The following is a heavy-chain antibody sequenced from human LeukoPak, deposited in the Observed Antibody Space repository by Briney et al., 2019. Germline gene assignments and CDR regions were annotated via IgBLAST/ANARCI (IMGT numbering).Heavy chain of an antibody. CDR2: INPSGGST. CDR3: ARGAVGVVVVAATIDWFDP. D-gene: IGHD2-15*01. V-gene: IGHV1-46*01. J-gene: IGHJ5*02. CDR1: GYTFTGYY. Sequence: ASVKVSCKASGYTFTGYYMHWVRQAPGQGLEWMGIINPSGGSTSYAQKFQGRVTMTRDTSTSTVYMELSSLRSEDTAVYYCARGAVGVVVVAATIDWFDPWGQGTLVTVSS.